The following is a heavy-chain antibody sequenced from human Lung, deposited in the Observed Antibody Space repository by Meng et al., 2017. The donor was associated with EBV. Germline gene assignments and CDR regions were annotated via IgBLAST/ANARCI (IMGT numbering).Heavy chain of an antibody. CDR3: ARDCLAGYTSGWQFDY. J-gene: IGHJ4*02. D-gene: IGHD6-19*01. Sequence: QGPLFLRRAEVKKPVASCKVSCKALGDTVTSYNRHWVRQAPGKGLEWMGIINPSTGTTTYAQNLQGRVTMTRDTSTSTVYMELSSLRSEDTAVYYCARDCLAGYTSGWQFDYWGQGTLVTVSS. V-gene: IGHV1-46*04. CDR1: GDTVTSYN. CDR2: INPSTGTT.